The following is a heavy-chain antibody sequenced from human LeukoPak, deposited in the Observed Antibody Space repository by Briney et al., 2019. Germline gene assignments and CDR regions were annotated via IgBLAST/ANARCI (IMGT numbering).Heavy chain of an antibody. V-gene: IGHV3-20*01. J-gene: IGHJ4*02. CDR2: INWNGGST. CDR3: ARLGDYYDSSLPYYFDY. D-gene: IGHD3-22*01. CDR1: GFTFDDYG. Sequence: GGSLRLSCAASGFTFDDYGMSWVRQAPGKGLEWVSGINWNGGSTGYADSVKGRFTISRDNAKNSLYLQMNSLRAEDTALYHCARLGDYYDSSLPYYFDYWGQGTLVTVSS.